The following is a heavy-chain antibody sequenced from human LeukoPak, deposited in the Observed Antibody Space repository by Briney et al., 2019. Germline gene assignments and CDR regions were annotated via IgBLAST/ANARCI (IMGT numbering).Heavy chain of an antibody. Sequence: GRSLRLSCAASGFTFSSYGMHWVRQAPGKGLEWVAVISYDGSNKYYADSVKGRFTISRDNSKNTLYLQMNSLRAEDTAVYYCAKDLFGYSSGWYPSYWGQGTLVTVSS. D-gene: IGHD6-19*01. CDR2: ISYDGSNK. CDR1: GFTFSSYG. J-gene: IGHJ4*02. V-gene: IGHV3-30*18. CDR3: AKDLFGYSSGWYPSY.